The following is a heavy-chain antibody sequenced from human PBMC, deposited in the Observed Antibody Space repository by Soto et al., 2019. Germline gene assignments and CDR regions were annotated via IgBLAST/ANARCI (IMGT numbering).Heavy chain of an antibody. CDR2: ISGSGGST. V-gene: IGHV3-23*01. CDR3: AKPQVLRYFDWLLDYFDY. CDR1: GFTFSSYA. Sequence: GGSLRLSCAASGFTFSSYAMSWVRQAPGKGLEWVSAISGSGGSTYYADSVKGRFTISRDNSKNTLYLQMNGLRAEDTAVYYCAKPQVLRYFDWLLDYFDYWGQGTLVTVSS. D-gene: IGHD3-9*01. J-gene: IGHJ4*02.